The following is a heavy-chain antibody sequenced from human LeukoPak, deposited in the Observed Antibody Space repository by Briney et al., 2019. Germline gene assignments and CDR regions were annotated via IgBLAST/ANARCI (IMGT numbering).Heavy chain of an antibody. CDR3: TRRLDD. Sequence: GGSLRLSCAASGFTFKDYWMHWVRQAPGKGLEWVANIKHDESEKNYLDSVKGRFTISRDNAQNSLYLQMNGLRVEDTAVYYCTRRLDDWGQGTLVTVSS. V-gene: IGHV3-7*01. D-gene: IGHD3-16*01. J-gene: IGHJ4*02. CDR1: GFTFKDYW. CDR2: IKHDESEK.